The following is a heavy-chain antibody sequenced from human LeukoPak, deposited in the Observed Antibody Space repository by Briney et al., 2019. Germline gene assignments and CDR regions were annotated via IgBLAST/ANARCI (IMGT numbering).Heavy chain of an antibody. J-gene: IGHJ4*02. V-gene: IGHV3-23*01. CDR3: AKRSSSTTYYFDN. Sequence: GGSLRLSCAASRFSFSTYAMSWVRQAPGKGLEWVSTSGISGGTYYSDSVKGRFTISRDKSKNTLYLQMNSLGAEDTALYYCAKRSSSTTYYFDNWGQGTLVTVSS. CDR1: RFSFSTYA. CDR2: SGISGGT. D-gene: IGHD1-1*01.